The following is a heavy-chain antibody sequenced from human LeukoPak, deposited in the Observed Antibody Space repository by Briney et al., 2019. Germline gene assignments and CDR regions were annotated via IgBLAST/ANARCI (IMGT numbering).Heavy chain of an antibody. CDR1: GFTFSSYW. CDR3: AIDPGYSYGRRYWYFDL. V-gene: IGHV3-7*01. Sequence: GGSLRLSCAASGFTFSSYWMNWVRQAPGKGLEWVANIKQDGSEKYCVDSVKGRFTISRENAKNSLYLQMNNLRAEDTAVYYCAIDPGYSYGRRYWYFDLWGRGTLVTVSS. CDR2: IKQDGSEK. D-gene: IGHD5-18*01. J-gene: IGHJ2*01.